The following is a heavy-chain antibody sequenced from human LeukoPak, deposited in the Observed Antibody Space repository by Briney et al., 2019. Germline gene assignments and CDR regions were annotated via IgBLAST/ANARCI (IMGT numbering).Heavy chain of an antibody. D-gene: IGHD2-15*01. J-gene: IGHJ4*02. CDR2: IYRGDT. Sequence: PGGSLRLSCEVSGFIAGYNYMSWVRQAPGKGLEWVSVIYRGDTYYADSVKGRFTISRDDSKSTVFLQMNNLRVEDTAEYFCASYYCSSGSCYFDHWGQGTLVTVSS. CDR1: GFIAGYNY. CDR3: ASYYCSSGSCYFDH. V-gene: IGHV3-53*01.